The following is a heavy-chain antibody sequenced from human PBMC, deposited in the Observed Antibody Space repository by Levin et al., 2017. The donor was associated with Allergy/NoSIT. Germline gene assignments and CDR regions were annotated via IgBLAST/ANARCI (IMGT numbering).Heavy chain of an antibody. V-gene: IGHV3-9*01. CDR1: GFTFDDYA. J-gene: IGHJ4*02. Sequence: SCAASGFTFDDYAMHWVRQGPGKGLEWVSSISWNSGNIGYADSVKGRFTISRDNAKNSLYLQMNSLRAEDTALYYCAKDPTSFWSGSCYFDYWGQGTLVTVSS. D-gene: IGHD3-3*01. CDR2: ISWNSGNI. CDR3: AKDPTSFWSGSCYFDY.